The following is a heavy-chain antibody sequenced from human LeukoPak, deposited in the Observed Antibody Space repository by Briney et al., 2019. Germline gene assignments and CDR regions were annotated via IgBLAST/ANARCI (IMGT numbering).Heavy chain of an antibody. CDR2: INPNSGGT. V-gene: IGHV1-2*06. CDR3: ARESIRCSSTSCSKHRTFDP. Sequence: ASVKVSCKASGYTFTGYYMHWVRQAPGQGLEWMGRINPNSGGTNYAQKFQGRVTMTRDTSISTAYMELSRLRPDDTAVYYCARESIRCSSTSCSKHRTFDPWGQGTLVTVSS. J-gene: IGHJ5*02. CDR1: GYTFTGYY. D-gene: IGHD2-2*01.